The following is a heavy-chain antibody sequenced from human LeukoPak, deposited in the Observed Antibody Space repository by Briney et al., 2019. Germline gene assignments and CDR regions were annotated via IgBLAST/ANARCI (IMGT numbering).Heavy chain of an antibody. CDR2: IYHSGST. CDR1: GGSISSGGYY. J-gene: IGHJ4*02. V-gene: IGHV4-30-2*01. CDR3: AKDWFVDTAMVSPFDY. D-gene: IGHD5-18*01. Sequence: SQTLSLTCTVSGGSISSGGYYWSWIRQPPGKGLEWIGYIYHSGSTYYNPSLKSRVTISVDRSKNQFSLKLSSVTAADTAVYYCAKDWFVDTAMVSPFDYWGQGTLVTVSS.